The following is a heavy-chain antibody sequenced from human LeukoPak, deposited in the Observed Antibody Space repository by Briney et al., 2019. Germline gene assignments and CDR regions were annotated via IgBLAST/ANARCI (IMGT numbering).Heavy chain of an antibody. CDR1: GFTFSSYA. J-gene: IGHJ4*02. CDR3: ASSGNYRIYYFDY. D-gene: IGHD1-26*01. CDR2: ISYDGSNK. V-gene: IGHV3-30-3*01. Sequence: PGGSLRLSCAASGFTFSSYAMHWVRQAPGKGLEWVAVISYDGSNKYYADSVKGRFTISRDNSKNTLYLQMNSLRAEDTAVYYCASSGNYRIYYFDYWGQGTLVTVSS.